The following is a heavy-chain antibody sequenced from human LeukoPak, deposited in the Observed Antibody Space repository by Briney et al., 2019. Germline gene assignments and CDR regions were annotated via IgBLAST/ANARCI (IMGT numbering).Heavy chain of an antibody. V-gene: IGHV3-7*03. CDR1: GFTFSSYW. CDR3: ARVGVRGYGSGSYYYYYGMDV. J-gene: IGHJ6*04. Sequence: GGSLRLSCAASGFTFSSYWMSWVRQAPGKGLEWVANIMQDGSEKYYVDSVKGRFTISRDNAKNSLYLQMNSLRAEDTAVYYCARVGVRGYGSGSYYYYYGMDVWGKGTTVTVSS. D-gene: IGHD3-10*01. CDR2: IMQDGSEK.